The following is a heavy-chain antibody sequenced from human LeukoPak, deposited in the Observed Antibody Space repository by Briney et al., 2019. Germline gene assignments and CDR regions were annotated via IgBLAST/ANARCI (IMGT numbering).Heavy chain of an antibody. D-gene: IGHD2-2*01. CDR3: ATQTLGYCSSTSCPLNMDV. Sequence: GGSLRLSCAASGFTFSSYSMNWVRQAPGKGLEWVSSISSSSSYIYYADSLKGRFTISRDNAKNSLYLQMNSLRAEDTAVYYCATQTLGYCSSTSCPLNMDVWGKGTTVTVSS. V-gene: IGHV3-21*01. J-gene: IGHJ6*03. CDR2: ISSSSSYI. CDR1: GFTFSSYS.